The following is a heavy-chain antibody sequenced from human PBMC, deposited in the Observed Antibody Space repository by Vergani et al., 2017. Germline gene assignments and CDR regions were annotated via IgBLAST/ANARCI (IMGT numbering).Heavy chain of an antibody. D-gene: IGHD3-10*01. CDR3: ASGGHGSENEGALQL. CDR1: GYIFSNFW. V-gene: IGHV5-51*01. CDR2: IYPGDSDV. Sequence: EVQLVQSGAEVKKPGASLTISCQAFGYIFSNFWIGWVRPRPGRGLEWMGIIYPGDSDVKSNPTFRGQVIFSVDTSVNTAYLQWRSLQASDTATYFCASGGHGSENEGALQLWGQGTNITVSS. J-gene: IGHJ3*01.